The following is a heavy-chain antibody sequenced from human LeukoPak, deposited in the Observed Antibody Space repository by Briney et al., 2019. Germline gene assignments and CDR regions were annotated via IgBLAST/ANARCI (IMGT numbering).Heavy chain of an antibody. D-gene: IGHD3-22*01. CDR3: ARDSYYDPRFDY. J-gene: IGHJ4*02. V-gene: IGHV4-30-4*01. CDR1: GGSISSGDYY. CDR2: IYYSGST. Sequence: PSETLSLTCTVSGGSISSGDYYWRWLRQPPGKGLEWIGYIYYSGSTFYNPSLKSRVTISVDTSKNQFSLKLSSVTAPDTAVYYCARDSYYDPRFDYWGQGILVTVSS.